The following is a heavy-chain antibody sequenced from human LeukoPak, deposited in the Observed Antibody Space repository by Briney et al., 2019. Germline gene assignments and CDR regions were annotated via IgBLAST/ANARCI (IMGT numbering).Heavy chain of an antibody. V-gene: IGHV1-24*01. CDR2: FDPEDGET. Sequence: ASVKVSCKVSGYTLTELSMHWVRQAPGKGLEWMGGFDPEDGETIYAQKFQGRVTMTEDTSTDTAYMELSSLRSEDTAVYYCATVPPVVAQIWGAFDIWGQGTMVTVSS. CDR3: ATVPPVVAQIWGAFDI. D-gene: IGHD3-16*01. CDR1: GYTLTELS. J-gene: IGHJ3*02.